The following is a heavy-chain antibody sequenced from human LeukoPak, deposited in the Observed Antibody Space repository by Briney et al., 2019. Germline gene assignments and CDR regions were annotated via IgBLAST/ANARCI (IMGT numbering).Heavy chain of an antibody. CDR2: INPNSGGT. CDR1: GYTFTGYY. D-gene: IGHD5-18*01. CDR3: TRDRRAMDPFDY. Sequence: ASVKVSCKASGYTFTGYYMHWVRQAPGQGLEWMGWINPNSGGTNYAQKFQGRVTMTRDTSISTAYMELSRLRSDDTAVCYCTRDRRAMDPFDYWGQGTLVTVSS. V-gene: IGHV1-2*02. J-gene: IGHJ4*02.